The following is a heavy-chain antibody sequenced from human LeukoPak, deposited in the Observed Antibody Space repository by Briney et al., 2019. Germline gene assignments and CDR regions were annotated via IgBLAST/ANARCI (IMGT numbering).Heavy chain of an antibody. CDR2: IWYDGSNK. J-gene: IGHJ4*02. CDR3: ARDFARTGDYHHFDY. Sequence: GRSLRLSCAASGFTFSSYGMHWVRQAPGKGLEWVAVIWYDGSNKYYADSVKGRFTISRDNSKNTLYLQMNSLRAEDTAVYYCARDFARTGDYHHFDYWGQGTLVTVSS. V-gene: IGHV3-33*01. CDR1: GFTFSSYG. D-gene: IGHD7-27*01.